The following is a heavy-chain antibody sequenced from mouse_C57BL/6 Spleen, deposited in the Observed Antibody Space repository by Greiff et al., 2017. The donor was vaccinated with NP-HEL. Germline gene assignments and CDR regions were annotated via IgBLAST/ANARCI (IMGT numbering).Heavy chain of an antibody. CDR3: ARGSSRDAMDY. CDR2: ISYDGSN. J-gene: IGHJ4*01. CDR1: GYSITSGYY. Sequence: EVQLVESGPGLVKPSQSLSLTCSVTGYSITSGYYWNWIRQFPGNKLEWMGYISYDGSNNYNPSLKNRISITRDTTKNQFFLKLNSVTTEDTATYYCARGSSRDAMDYWGQGTSVTVSS. V-gene: IGHV3-6*01. D-gene: IGHD1-1*01.